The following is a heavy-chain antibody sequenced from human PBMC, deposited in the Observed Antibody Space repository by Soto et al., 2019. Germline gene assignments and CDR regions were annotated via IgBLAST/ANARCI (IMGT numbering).Heavy chain of an antibody. CDR1: GFTFSSYA. J-gene: IGHJ4*02. Sequence: GGSLRLSCAASGFTFSSYAMSWVRQAPGKGLEWVSAISGSGGSTYYADSVKGRFTISRDNSKNTLYLQMNSLRAEDTAVYYCARDLLDIVVVPAAPNGIAAAGGADYWGQGTLVTVSS. D-gene: IGHD2-2*03. V-gene: IGHV3-23*01. CDR3: ARDLLDIVVVPAAPNGIAAAGGADY. CDR2: ISGSGGST.